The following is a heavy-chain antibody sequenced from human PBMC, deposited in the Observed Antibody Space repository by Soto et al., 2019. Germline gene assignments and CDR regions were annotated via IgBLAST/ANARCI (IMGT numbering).Heavy chain of an antibody. CDR2: ISYSGST. J-gene: IGHJ3*02. CDR1: GGSISSYY. Sequence: QVQLQESGPGLVKPSETLSLTCTVSGGSISSYYWSWIRQPPGKGLEWIGYISYSGSTNYNPSLKSRVTMSVDTSKNQFSLRLSSVTAADTAVYYCARDLSTYYLDAFDIWGQGTMVTVS. CDR3: ARDLSTYYLDAFDI. D-gene: IGHD3-10*01. V-gene: IGHV4-59*01.